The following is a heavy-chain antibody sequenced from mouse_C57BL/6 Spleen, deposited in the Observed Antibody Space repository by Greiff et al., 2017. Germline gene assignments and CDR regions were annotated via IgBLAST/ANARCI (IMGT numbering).Heavy chain of an antibody. CDR1: GFSLTSYA. Sequence: VMLVESGPGLVAPSQSLSITCAVSGFSLTSYAISWVRQPPGKGLEWLGVIWTGGGTNYNSALKSRLSISKDNNKSQVFIKMNSLQADDTASYYCAIYDYDGDYFDYWGQGTTLTVSS. CDR2: IWTGGGT. D-gene: IGHD2-4*01. V-gene: IGHV2-9-1*01. CDR3: AIYDYDGDYFDY. J-gene: IGHJ2*01.